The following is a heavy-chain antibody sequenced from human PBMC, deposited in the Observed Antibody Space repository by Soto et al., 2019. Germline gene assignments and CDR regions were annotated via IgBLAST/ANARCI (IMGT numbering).Heavy chain of an antibody. J-gene: IGHJ4*02. V-gene: IGHV3-23*01. CDR3: ARHYYGSGSDYVVSYFDY. CDR2: ISGSGGST. Sequence: EVQLLESGGGLVQPGGSLRLSCAASGFTFSSYAMSWVRQAPGKGLEWVSAISGSGGSTYYADSVKGRFTISRDNSKNKLYLQMNSLKAEDTAVDYCARHYYGSGSDYVVSYFDYWGQGTLVTVSS. CDR1: GFTFSSYA. D-gene: IGHD3-10*01.